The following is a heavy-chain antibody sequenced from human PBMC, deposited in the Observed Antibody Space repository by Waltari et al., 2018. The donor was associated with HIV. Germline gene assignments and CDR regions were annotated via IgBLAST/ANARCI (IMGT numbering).Heavy chain of an antibody. J-gene: IGHJ4*02. CDR1: GFTFSSYS. CDR2: ISSSSSYI. Sequence: EVQLVESGGGLVKPGGSLRLSCAASGFTFSSYSMNWVRQAPGKGMEWVSSISSSSSYIYYEDSVKRRFTISRDNAKDSLYLQMNSLRAEDTAVYYCAMAVAAFDYWGQGTLVTVAS. V-gene: IGHV3-21*01. CDR3: AMAVAAFDY. D-gene: IGHD2-15*01.